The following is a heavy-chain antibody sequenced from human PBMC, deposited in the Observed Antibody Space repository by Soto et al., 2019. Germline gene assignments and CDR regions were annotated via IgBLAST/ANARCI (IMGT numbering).Heavy chain of an antibody. CDR3: ARVRGIEDIPTFDY. J-gene: IGHJ4*02. D-gene: IGHD6-13*01. CDR2: IYYSGST. V-gene: IGHV4-61*01. CDR1: GGSVSSGSYY. Sequence: SETLSLTCTVSGGSVSSGSYYWSWIRQPPGKGLEWIGYIYYSGSTNYNPSLKSRVTISVDTSKNQFSLKLSSVTAADTAVYYCARVRGIEDIPTFDYWGQG.